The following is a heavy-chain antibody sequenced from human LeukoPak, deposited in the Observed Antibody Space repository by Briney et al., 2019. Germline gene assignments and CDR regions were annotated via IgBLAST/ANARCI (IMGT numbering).Heavy chain of an antibody. CDR3: ARDRGYGGNLDY. CDR2: IYSGGST. CDR1: GFTVSSNY. Sequence: GGSLRLSCAVSGFTVSSNYMSWVRQAPGKGLEWVSVIYSGGSTYYADSVKGRFTISRDNSKNTLYLQMNSLRAEDTAVYYCARDRGYGGNLDYWGQGTLVTVSS. J-gene: IGHJ4*02. V-gene: IGHV3-66*01. D-gene: IGHD4-23*01.